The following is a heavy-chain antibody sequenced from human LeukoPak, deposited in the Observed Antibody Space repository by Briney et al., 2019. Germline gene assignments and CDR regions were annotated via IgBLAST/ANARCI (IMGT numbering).Heavy chain of an antibody. J-gene: IGHJ5*02. Sequence: GGSLRLSCAASGFTVSSNSMSWVRQAPGKGLEWVSVIYSGGTIYYADSVKGRFTISRDNARKSVYLQMNSLRAEDTAVYYCATTGLLGDIPWGQGTLVTVSS. CDR3: ATTGLLGDIP. V-gene: IGHV3-53*01. CDR2: IYSGGTI. D-gene: IGHD2-21*01. CDR1: GFTVSSNS.